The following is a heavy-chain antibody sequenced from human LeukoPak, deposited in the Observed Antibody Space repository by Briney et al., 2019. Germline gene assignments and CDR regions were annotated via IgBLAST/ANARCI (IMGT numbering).Heavy chain of an antibody. Sequence: SETLSLTCAVYGGSFSGYYWSWIRQPPGKGLEWIGEINHSGSTNYNPSLKSRVTISVDTSKNQFSLELSSVTAADTAVYYCARGLAVDKSAYFDYWGQGTLVTVSS. J-gene: IGHJ4*02. CDR2: INHSGST. CDR1: GGSFSGYY. V-gene: IGHV4-34*01. D-gene: IGHD6-19*01. CDR3: ARGLAVDKSAYFDY.